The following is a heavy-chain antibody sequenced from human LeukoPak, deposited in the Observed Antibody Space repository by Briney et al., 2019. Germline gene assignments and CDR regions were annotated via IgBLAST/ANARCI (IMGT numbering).Heavy chain of an antibody. J-gene: IGHJ6*03. CDR2: IIPILGIA. Sequence: GASVKVSCKASVGTFSSYTISWVRQAPGQGLEWMGRIIPILGIANYAQKLQGRVTITADKSPSKDYMELSSLRSEDTAVYYCARGSNYDYYYMDVWGKGTTVTVSS. CDR1: VGTFSSYT. D-gene: IGHD4-11*01. V-gene: IGHV1-69*02. CDR3: ARGSNYDYYYMDV.